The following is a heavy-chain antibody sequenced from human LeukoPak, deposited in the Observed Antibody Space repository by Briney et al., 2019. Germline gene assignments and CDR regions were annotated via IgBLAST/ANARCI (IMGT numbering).Heavy chain of an antibody. J-gene: IGHJ3*02. Sequence: PGGSLRLSCAASGFTFSTYEMNWVRQAPGKGLEWVSYIGSSGTTIYYADSVKGRFTMSRDNAKNSLYLQMNTLRAEDTAVYYCARVPYSSSTQSAFDIWGQGTMVTVSS. CDR2: IGSSGTTI. CDR3: ARVPYSSSTQSAFDI. D-gene: IGHD6-6*01. V-gene: IGHV3-48*03. CDR1: GFTFSTYE.